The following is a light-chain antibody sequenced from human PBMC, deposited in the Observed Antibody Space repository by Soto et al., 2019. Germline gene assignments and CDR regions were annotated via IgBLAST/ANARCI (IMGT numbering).Light chain of an antibody. CDR1: QSVTSN. J-gene: IGKJ5*01. CDR2: GAS. V-gene: IGKV3-20*01. Sequence: EIVMTQSPATLSVSPGERVTLHCRASQSVTSNLAWYQHKPGQSPRLLIYGASSRATGIPDRFSARGSGTDFTLTISRLEPEDFAVYYCQQYGSSPPITFGQGTRLEI. CDR3: QQYGSSPPIT.